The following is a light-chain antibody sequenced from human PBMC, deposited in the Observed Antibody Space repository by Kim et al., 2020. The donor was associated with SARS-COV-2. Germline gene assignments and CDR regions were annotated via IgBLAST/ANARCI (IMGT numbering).Light chain of an antibody. CDR1: SGHSSYA. V-gene: IGLV4-69*01. CDR3: QTWGTGIVV. CDR2: LNSDGSH. J-gene: IGLJ2*01. Sequence: ASVSLTCTLSSGHSSYASAWHQQQPEKGPRYLMKLNSDGSHSKGDGIPDRFSGSSSGAERYLTISSLQSEDEADYYCQTWGTGIVVFGGGTQLTVL.